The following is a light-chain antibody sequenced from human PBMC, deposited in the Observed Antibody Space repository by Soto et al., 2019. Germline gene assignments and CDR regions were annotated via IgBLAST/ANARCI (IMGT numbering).Light chain of an antibody. CDR3: KHFDIWPLT. V-gene: IGKV3D-15*01. CDR1: QSVNSN. CDR2: HAS. Sequence: EIVMTQSPATLSVSPGETVTLSCRASQSVNSNLAWYQQKPGQAPRLLIYHASTRATGIQARFSGSGSGTEFTLTISSLQSEDFAVYYCKHFDIWPLTVGQGTKVDIK. J-gene: IGKJ1*01.